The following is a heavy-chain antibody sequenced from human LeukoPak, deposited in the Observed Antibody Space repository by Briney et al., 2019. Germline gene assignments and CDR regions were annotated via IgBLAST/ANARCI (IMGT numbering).Heavy chain of an antibody. V-gene: IGHV3-20*01. Sequence: GRSLRLSYAASGFTFDDYGISSVRQAPGKGLECHSGIIWDGGSTGYADSVKGRFTISRDNAKNYLYLQMNSLRAEQTALYNCARDSLIAARAYYYYMDVWGKGTTVTVSS. CDR3: ARDSLIAARAYYYYMDV. J-gene: IGHJ6*03. D-gene: IGHD6-6*01. CDR1: GFTFDDYG. CDR2: IIWDGGST.